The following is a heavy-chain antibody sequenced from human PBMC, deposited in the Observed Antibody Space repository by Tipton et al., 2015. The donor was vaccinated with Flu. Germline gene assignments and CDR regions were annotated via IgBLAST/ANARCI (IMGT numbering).Heavy chain of an antibody. D-gene: IGHD3-3*01. CDR2: LYGSGTT. Sequence: LRLSCTVFGGSISNYYWSWFRQPAGKGLEWIGRLYGSGTTKYNTSLKSRVTMSADTSKNQFSLELTSVTAADTAVYYCARGLGTDDFWNGSDLWGQGTLVSVSS. V-gene: IGHV4-4*07. CDR1: GGSISNYY. J-gene: IGHJ5*02. CDR3: ARGLGTDDFWNGSDL.